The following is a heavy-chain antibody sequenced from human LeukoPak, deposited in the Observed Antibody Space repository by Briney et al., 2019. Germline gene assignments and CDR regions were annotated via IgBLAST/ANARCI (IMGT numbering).Heavy chain of an antibody. J-gene: IGHJ6*03. CDR3: ARTTTVRGTYYMDV. V-gene: IGHV4-59*01. Sequence: SETLSLTCTVSGGSISSYYWSWIRQPPGEGLEWIGYIYYSGSTNYNPSLKSRVTISVDTSKNRFSPKLRSVTAADTAVYYCARTTTVRGTYYMDVWGKGTTVTVSS. D-gene: IGHD3-10*01. CDR1: GGSISSYY. CDR2: IYYSGST.